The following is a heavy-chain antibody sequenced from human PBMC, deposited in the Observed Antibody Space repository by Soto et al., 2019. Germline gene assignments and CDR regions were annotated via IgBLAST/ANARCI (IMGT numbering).Heavy chain of an antibody. CDR1: GFTFSNAW. V-gene: IGHV3-15*01. Sequence: EVQLVESGGGLVKPGGSLRLSCAASGFTFSNAWMTWVRQAPGKGLEWVGRIKSKTDGGTSDYAAPVKGRFTISRDDSKNTLYLQMNSLKTEDTAVYYCTTGSSDSRSSGHHWGQGTLVTVSS. D-gene: IGHD6-19*01. CDR3: TTGSSDSRSSGHH. CDR2: IKSKTDGGTS. J-gene: IGHJ4*02.